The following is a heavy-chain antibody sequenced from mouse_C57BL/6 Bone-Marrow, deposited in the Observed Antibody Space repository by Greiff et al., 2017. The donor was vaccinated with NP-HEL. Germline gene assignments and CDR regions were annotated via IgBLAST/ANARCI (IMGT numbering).Heavy chain of an antibody. CDR2: IDPNSGGT. J-gene: IGHJ1*03. Sequence: VQLQQPGADLVKPGASVKLSCKASGYTFTSYWMHWVKQRPGRGLEWIGRIDPNSGGTKFNEQFKTKATLTVDKPSSTAYMQLSSLTSEDSAVYYCARYYYGSRGWYFDVWGTGTTVTVSS. V-gene: IGHV1-72*01. CDR3: ARYYYGSRGWYFDV. D-gene: IGHD1-1*01. CDR1: GYTFTSYW.